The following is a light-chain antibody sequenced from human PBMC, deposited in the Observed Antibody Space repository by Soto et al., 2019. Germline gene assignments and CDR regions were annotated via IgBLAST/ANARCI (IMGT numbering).Light chain of an antibody. Sequence: DIQMTQSPSSVSASVGDRVTITCRASQGITSWLAWYQQKPGKAPKLRIYRASNLQSGGPSRFSDSGSRTDFNLTISGLQPADFATYYCQQTTTFPLTSGGGTQVEIK. CDR3: QQTTTFPLT. V-gene: IGKV1-12*01. J-gene: IGKJ4*01. CDR1: QGITSW. CDR2: RAS.